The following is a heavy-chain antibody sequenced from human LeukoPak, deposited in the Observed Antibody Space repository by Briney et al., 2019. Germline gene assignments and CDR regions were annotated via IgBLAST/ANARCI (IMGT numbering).Heavy chain of an antibody. V-gene: IGHV1-3*01. CDR2: INAGNGNT. CDR1: GYTFTSYA. CDR3: ARAEDIVVVGDAFDI. D-gene: IGHD2-15*01. J-gene: IGHJ3*02. Sequence: ASVKVSCKASGYTFTSYAMHWVRQAPGQRLEWMGWINAGNGNTKYSQKFQGRVTITRDTSASTACMELSSLRSEDTAVYYCARAEDIVVVGDAFDIWGQGTMVTVSS.